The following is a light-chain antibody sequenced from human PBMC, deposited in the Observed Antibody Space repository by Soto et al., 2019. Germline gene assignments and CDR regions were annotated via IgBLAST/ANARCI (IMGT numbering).Light chain of an antibody. CDR1: QPISDY. V-gene: IGKV1-39*01. J-gene: IGKJ1*01. CDR2: TAS. CDR3: QQTSRTPKT. Sequence: DIQMTQSPSSLSASVGDRVTITCRTSQPISDYLNWYQQKLGKAPSLLIYTASSLHSGLPSRFSGAGSGTDFTLNISSLQPEDFATYYCQQTSRTPKTFGQGTKVDIK.